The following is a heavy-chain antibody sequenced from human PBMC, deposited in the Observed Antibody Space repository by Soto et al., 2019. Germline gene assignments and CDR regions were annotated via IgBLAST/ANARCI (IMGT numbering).Heavy chain of an antibody. CDR1: GYTFTSYG. CDR2: ISGYNGDT. CDR3: AKNGQPPYYYYGLDV. Sequence: GASVKLSCTASGYTFTSYGISWVRQAPGQGLEWMGWISGYNGDTNYAQKFQGRVSMTIDTSTTTAYMELRSLTSDDTAVYYCAKNGQPPYYYYGLDVWGQGTKVTVSS. J-gene: IGHJ6*02. V-gene: IGHV1-18*01. D-gene: IGHD2-8*01.